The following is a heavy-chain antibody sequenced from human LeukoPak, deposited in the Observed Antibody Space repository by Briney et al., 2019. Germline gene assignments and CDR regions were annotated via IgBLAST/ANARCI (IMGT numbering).Heavy chain of an antibody. J-gene: IGHJ3*01. CDR1: GYTFTGYY. Sequence: ASVKVSCKASGYTFTGYYIHWVRQAPGQGLEWMGWINPNSGNTGYAQTFHDRVTMTRDTSISTAYMELSRLRSDDTAVYYCARRLVDSDDGYDVWGQGTMVAVS. CDR2: INPNSGNT. V-gene: IGHV1-2*02. CDR3: ARRLVDSDDGYDV. D-gene: IGHD1-26*01.